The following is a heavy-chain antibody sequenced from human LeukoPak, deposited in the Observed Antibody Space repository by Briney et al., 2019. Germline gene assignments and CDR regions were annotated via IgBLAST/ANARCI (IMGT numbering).Heavy chain of an antibody. CDR3: VRNRIVGSLDY. J-gene: IGHJ4*02. V-gene: IGHV3-48*01. D-gene: IGHD1-26*01. CDR1: GFTFSSYS. Sequence: GGSLRLSCAPSGFTFSSYSMNWVRQAPGKGLEWVSFIDTTSSTMYYADSVKGRFSISRDNAKNSLFLQMNSMRVEDTAVYSWVRNRIVGSLDYWGQGPLVTVSS. CDR2: IDTTSSTM.